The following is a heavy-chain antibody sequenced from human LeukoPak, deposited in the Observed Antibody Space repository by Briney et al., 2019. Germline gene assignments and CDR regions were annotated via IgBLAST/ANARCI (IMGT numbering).Heavy chain of an antibody. Sequence: RAGGSLRLSCAASGFTFDDYGMSSVRQAPGKGLEWVSGMNLSSSSRGYADSVKGRFTISRDSAKQFLYLQMNTLRVEDTALYYCARVDRSADYSLDYWRQGSLVTVSS. CDR1: GFTFDDYG. J-gene: IGHJ4*02. CDR2: MNLSSSSR. CDR3: ARVDRSADYSLDY. V-gene: IGHV3-20*04. D-gene: IGHD3-22*01.